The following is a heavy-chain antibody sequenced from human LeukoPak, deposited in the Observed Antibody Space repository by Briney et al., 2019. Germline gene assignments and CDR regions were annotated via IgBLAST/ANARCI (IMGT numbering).Heavy chain of an antibody. Sequence: SETLSLTCTVSGGSISSGGYYWSWIRQHPGKGLEWIGYMYYSGSTYYNPSLKSRVTISVDSSKNQLSLNLYSVTAAHTAVYYCARDGGGYGVHAEYFQQWGQGTLVTVSS. CDR1: GGSISSGGYY. CDR2: MYYSGST. V-gene: IGHV4-31*03. D-gene: IGHD3-16*01. CDR3: ARDGGGYGVHAEYFQQ. J-gene: IGHJ1*01.